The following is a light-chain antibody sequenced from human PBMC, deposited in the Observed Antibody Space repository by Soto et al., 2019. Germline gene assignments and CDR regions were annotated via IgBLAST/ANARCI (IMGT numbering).Light chain of an antibody. V-gene: IGKV3-15*01. J-gene: IGKJ1*01. CDR2: GAS. Sequence: EIVLTQSPATLSVSLGDSATLSCRASQSVSLSLAWYQMRPGQPPRLLIYGASTRATDIPARFSGSGSGSDFTLTISTLQSEDFALYFCQQYHIWPSWYFGQGTKVAL. CDR3: QQYHIWPSWY. CDR1: QSVSLS.